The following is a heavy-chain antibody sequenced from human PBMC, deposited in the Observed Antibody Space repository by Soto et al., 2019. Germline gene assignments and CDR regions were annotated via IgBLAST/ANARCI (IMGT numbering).Heavy chain of an antibody. CDR3: ARDRDWNDWFDP. D-gene: IGHD1-1*01. V-gene: IGHV4-59*01. CDR1: GGSISNYW. J-gene: IGHJ5*02. Sequence: SETLSLTCTVSGGSISNYWWNWIRQSPGKGLEWMGNIYYTGSTKYNPSLQSRVTISVDMSKSQFSLRLSSVTAADTAIYYCARDRDWNDWFDPWGQGILVTVSS. CDR2: IYYTGST.